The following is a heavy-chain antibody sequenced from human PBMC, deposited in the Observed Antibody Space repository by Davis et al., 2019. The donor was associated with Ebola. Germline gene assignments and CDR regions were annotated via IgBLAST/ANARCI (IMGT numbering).Heavy chain of an antibody. J-gene: IGHJ4*02. Sequence: SVKVSCKASGDTFSRYAISWVRQAPGQEFEWMGRIIPILGAANYAQKFQGRGTITADTSTSTAYMELSSLRSEDTAVYYCATEMATSPGLGYWGQGTLVTVSS. CDR1: GDTFSRYA. D-gene: IGHD5-24*01. V-gene: IGHV1-69*04. CDR2: IIPILGAA. CDR3: ATEMATSPGLGY.